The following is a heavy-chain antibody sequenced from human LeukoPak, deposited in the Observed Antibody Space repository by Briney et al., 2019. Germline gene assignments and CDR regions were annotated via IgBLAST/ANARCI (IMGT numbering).Heavy chain of an antibody. J-gene: IGHJ4*02. D-gene: IGHD2/OR15-2a*01. CDR1: GGSISTYF. Sequence: SETLSLTCTVTGGSISTYFWAWLRQPPGKGLEWIGYIYYSGSTNYNPSLTSRGTISVDPSKNQFPLKLSSVTAADTAVYYCARDRDFKILDYWGQGTLVTVSS. CDR2: IYYSGST. V-gene: IGHV4-59*01. CDR3: ARDRDFKILDY.